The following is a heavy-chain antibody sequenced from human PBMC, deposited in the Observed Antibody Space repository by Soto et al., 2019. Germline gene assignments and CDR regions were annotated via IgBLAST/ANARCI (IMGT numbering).Heavy chain of an antibody. V-gene: IGHV3-23*01. CDR1: GFTFSSYA. Sequence: EVQLLESGGGLVQPGGSLRLSCAASGFTFSSYAMSWVRQAPGKGLEWVSAISGSGGSTYYADSVKGRFTISRDNSKNTLYLQMNSLRAEDTAVYYCAKDHAIRGFLEWLPTDYWGQGTLVTVSS. D-gene: IGHD3-3*01. J-gene: IGHJ4*02. CDR2: ISGSGGST. CDR3: AKDHAIRGFLEWLPTDY.